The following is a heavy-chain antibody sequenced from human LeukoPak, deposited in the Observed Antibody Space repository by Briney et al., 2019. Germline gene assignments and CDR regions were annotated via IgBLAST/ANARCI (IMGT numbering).Heavy chain of an antibody. CDR2: IIPIFGTA. V-gene: IGHV1-69*06. Sequence: SVKVSCKASGGTFSSYAISWVRQAPGQGLEWMGGIIPIFGTANYAQKFQGRVTITADKSTSTAYMELRSLTSDDTAVYYCAREINGRWFAPWGQGTLVTVSS. CDR1: GGTFSSYA. D-gene: IGHD1-26*01. CDR3: AREINGRWFAP. J-gene: IGHJ5*02.